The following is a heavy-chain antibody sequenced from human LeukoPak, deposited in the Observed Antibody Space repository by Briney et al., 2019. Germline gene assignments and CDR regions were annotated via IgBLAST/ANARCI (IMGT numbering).Heavy chain of an antibody. V-gene: IGHV3-53*01. J-gene: IGHJ4*02. CDR2: IYSGGST. CDR3: AKDLAGSWYYFDY. CDR1: AFIVSSNY. D-gene: IGHD6-13*01. Sequence: GGSLRLSCAASAFIVSSNYMSWVRQAPGKGLEWVAIIYSGGSTYYADSVKGRFTISRDNSKNTLYLQMNSLRAEDTAVYYCAKDLAGSWYYFDYWGQGTLVTVSS.